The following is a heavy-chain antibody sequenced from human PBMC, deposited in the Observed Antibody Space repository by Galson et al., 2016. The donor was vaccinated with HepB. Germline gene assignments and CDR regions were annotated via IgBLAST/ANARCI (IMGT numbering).Heavy chain of an antibody. Sequence: SLRLSCAASGFTFSSYGMHWVRQAPGKGLEWVAVISYDGSNKYYADSVKGRFTISRDSSKNTLYLQMNSLRVEDTAVYYCAAGIVVITTGYFQHWGQGTLVTVSA. CDR1: GFTFSSYG. CDR2: ISYDGSNK. V-gene: IGHV3-30*03. D-gene: IGHD3-22*01. J-gene: IGHJ1*01. CDR3: AAGIVVITTGYFQH.